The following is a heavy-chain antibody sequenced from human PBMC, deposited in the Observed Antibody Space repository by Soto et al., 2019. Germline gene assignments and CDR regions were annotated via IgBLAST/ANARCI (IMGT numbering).Heavy chain of an antibody. J-gene: IGHJ5*02. V-gene: IGHV3-23*01. CDR1: GFTFSSYA. Sequence: EVQLLESGGDVVRPGGALRLSCAASGFTFSSYAMGWVRQAPGKGLAWVAGVSRAGTYTFYADSVRGLFSLSRDNSRDTMDLYMNALRGDDTAVYFCVKYTVTEDLGESWGQGTLVSVSS. D-gene: IGHD3-16*01. CDR3: VKYTVTEDLGES. CDR2: VSRAGTYT.